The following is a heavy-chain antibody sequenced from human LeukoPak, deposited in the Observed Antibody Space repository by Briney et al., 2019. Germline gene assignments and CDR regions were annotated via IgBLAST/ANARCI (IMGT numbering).Heavy chain of an antibody. CDR3: AKDLSRGYYDSSAQDN. J-gene: IGHJ4*02. Sequence: GGSLRLSCTASGFTFGDYAMSWVRQAPGKGLEWVAVISYDGSKKYYADSVKGRFTISRDNSKNTLYLQMSSLRAEDRAVYYCAKDLSRGYYDSSAQDNWGQGTLVTVSS. D-gene: IGHD3-22*01. V-gene: IGHV3-30*04. CDR1: GFTFGDYA. CDR2: ISYDGSKK.